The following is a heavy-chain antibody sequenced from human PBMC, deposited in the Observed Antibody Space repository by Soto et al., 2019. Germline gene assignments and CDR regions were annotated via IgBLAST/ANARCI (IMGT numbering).Heavy chain of an antibody. Sequence: GASVKVSCKASGYTFTSSGISWVRQAPGQGLEWMGWISAYNGNTNYAQKFQDRVTMTRDRSMSTAYMELSSLRSEDTAMYYCASHREDIVLMVYSREYYYMDVWGKGTTVTVSS. CDR2: ISAYNGNT. J-gene: IGHJ6*03. CDR1: GYTFTSSG. D-gene: IGHD2-8*01. CDR3: ASHREDIVLMVYSREYYYMDV. V-gene: IGHV1-18*01.